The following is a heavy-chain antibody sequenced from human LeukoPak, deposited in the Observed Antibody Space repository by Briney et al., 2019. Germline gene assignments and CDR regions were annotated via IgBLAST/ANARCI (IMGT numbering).Heavy chain of an antibody. CDR2: ISYDGSNK. CDR3: AKDDYGDLIDY. Sequence: GSLRLSCAASGFTFSSYGMHWVRQAPGKGLEWVAVISYDGSNKYYADSVKGRFTISRDNSKNTLYLQMNSLRAEDTAVYYCAKDDYGDLIDYWGQGTLVTVSS. V-gene: IGHV3-30*18. D-gene: IGHD4-17*01. J-gene: IGHJ4*02. CDR1: GFTFSSYG.